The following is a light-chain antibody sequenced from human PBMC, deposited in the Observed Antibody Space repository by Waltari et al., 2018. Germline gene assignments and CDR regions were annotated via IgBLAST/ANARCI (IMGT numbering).Light chain of an antibody. CDR2: GAS. Sequence: EIVLTQSPGTLSLSPGEGATLSCRTSQPIRTTYLAWYQQKPGQAPTLLIYGASSRATGVPDRFTGSGSGTDFSLTISSIEPEDFATYYCQQYDISPLTFGGGTKVEIK. CDR3: QQYDISPLT. V-gene: IGKV3-20*01. CDR1: QPIRTTY. J-gene: IGKJ4*01.